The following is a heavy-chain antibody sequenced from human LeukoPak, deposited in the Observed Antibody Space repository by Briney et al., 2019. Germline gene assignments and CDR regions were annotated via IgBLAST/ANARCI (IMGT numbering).Heavy chain of an antibody. D-gene: IGHD3-3*01. CDR3: ARDDFWSGELDY. V-gene: IGHV3-21*01. CDR2: ISSSSSYI. Sequence: ETLSLTCTVSGGSISSSSYYWGWIRQPPGKGLEWVSSISSSSSYIYYADSVKGRFTISRDNAKNSLYLQMNSLRAEDTAVYYCARDDFWSGELDYWGQGTLVTVSS. CDR1: GGSISSSS. J-gene: IGHJ4*02.